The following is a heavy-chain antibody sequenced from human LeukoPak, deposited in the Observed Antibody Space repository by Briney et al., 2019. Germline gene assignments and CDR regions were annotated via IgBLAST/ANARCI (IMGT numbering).Heavy chain of an antibody. CDR2: ITPSGGRT. CDR1: GYTFTRYY. V-gene: IGHV1-46*01. J-gene: IGHJ6*02. Sequence: ASVKVSCKPSGYTFTRYYLRWVRQAPGQGLEWMGIITPSGGRTNNAQQFQGRVTMTRDTSTSTVYMQLSILRSEDTAVYYCARDLAIAAAPYGMDVWGQGTTVTVSS. D-gene: IGHD6-13*01. CDR3: ARDLAIAAAPYGMDV.